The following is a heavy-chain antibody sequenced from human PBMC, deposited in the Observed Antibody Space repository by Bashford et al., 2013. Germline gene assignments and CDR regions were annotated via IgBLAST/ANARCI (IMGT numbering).Heavy chain of an antibody. Sequence: SVKVSCKTSGGSFNTAAFSWVRQAPGQGLEWMGGIIPLFTTADYAQKFQGRVTITADKSTSTVYMEVTSLKSDDTAVYYCARDNDRDDLGGNYYYGADVWGQGTTVTVSS. CDR2: IIPLFTTA. CDR1: GGSFNTAA. D-gene: IGHD1-1*01. V-gene: IGHV1-69*06. CDR3: ARDNDRDDLGGNYYYGADV. J-gene: IGHJ6*02.